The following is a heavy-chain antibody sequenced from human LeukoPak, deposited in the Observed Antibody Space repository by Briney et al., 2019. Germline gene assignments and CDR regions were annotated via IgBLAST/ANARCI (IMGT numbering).Heavy chain of an antibody. D-gene: IGHD3-9*01. CDR1: GFTFDDYA. J-gene: IGHJ4*02. Sequence: GGSLRLSCAASGFTFDDYAMHWVRQAPGKGLEWVSGISWNSVSIGYGDSVKGRFTISRDNAKNSLYLQMNSLRAEDTAVYYCARGSGEVLRFFDWYDFWGQGTLVTVSS. CDR2: ISWNSVSI. V-gene: IGHV3-9*01. CDR3: ARGSGEVLRFFDWYDF.